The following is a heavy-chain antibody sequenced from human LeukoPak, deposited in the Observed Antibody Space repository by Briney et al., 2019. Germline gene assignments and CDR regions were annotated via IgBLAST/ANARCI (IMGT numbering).Heavy chain of an antibody. V-gene: IGHV4-39*07. CDR2: INHSGST. J-gene: IGHJ4*02. D-gene: IGHD6-13*01. Sequence: PSETLSLTCTVSGGSISSSSYYWGWIRQPPGKGLEWIGEINHSGSTNYNPSLKSRVTISVDTSKNQFSLKLSSVTAADTAVYYCARGVYSALFDYWGQGTLVTVSS. CDR1: GGSISSSSYY. CDR3: ARGVYSALFDY.